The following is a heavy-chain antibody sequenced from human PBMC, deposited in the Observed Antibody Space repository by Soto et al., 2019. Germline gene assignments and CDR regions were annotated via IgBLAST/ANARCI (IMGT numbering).Heavy chain of an antibody. CDR3: ARRRNCSGGSCYSFDI. CDR1: GYTFTSYV. CDR2: INAGNGNT. J-gene: IGHJ3*02. D-gene: IGHD2-15*01. V-gene: IGHV1-3*01. Sequence: ASVKVSCKASGYTFTSYVMHWVRQAPGQRLEWMGWINAGNGNTKYSQKFQGRVTITRDTSASTAYMELSSLRSEDTAVYYCARRRNCSGGSCYSFDIWGQGTMVTVSS.